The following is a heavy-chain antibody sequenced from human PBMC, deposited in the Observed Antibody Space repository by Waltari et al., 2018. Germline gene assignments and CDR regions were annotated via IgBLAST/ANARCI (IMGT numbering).Heavy chain of an antibody. CDR1: GFSLSTSGVG. CDR3: AHQPLAAAGMGLSPVGFDY. V-gene: IGHV2-5*01. CDR2: IYWNDDK. Sequence: QITLKESGPTLVKPTQTLTLTCTFSGFSLSTSGVGVGWLRQPPGKALEWLALIYWNDDKRYSPSLKSRLTITKDTSKNQVVLTMTNMDPVDTATYYCAHQPLAAAGMGLSPVGFDYWGQGTLVTVSS. D-gene: IGHD6-13*01. J-gene: IGHJ4*02.